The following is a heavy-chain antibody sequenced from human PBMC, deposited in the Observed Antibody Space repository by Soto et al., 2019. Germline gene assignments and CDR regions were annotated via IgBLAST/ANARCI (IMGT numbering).Heavy chain of an antibody. V-gene: IGHV4-39*01. CDR3: ARHRGIVVVNSDY. J-gene: IGHJ4*02. CDR2: IYYSGST. CDR1: GGSISSSSYY. D-gene: IGHD3-22*01. Sequence: QLQLQESGPGLVKPSETLSLTCTVSGGSISSSSYYWGWIRQPPGKGLEWIGSIYYSGSTYYNPSLKRRVTISVDTSKNQFSLKLSSVTAADTAVYYCARHRGIVVVNSDYWGQGTLVTVSS.